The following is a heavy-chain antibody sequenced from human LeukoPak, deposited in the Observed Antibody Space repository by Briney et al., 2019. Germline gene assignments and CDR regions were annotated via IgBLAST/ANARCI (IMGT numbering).Heavy chain of an antibody. J-gene: IGHJ4*02. V-gene: IGHV3-33*01. D-gene: IGHD3-9*01. CDR2: IWYDGSNK. CDR1: GFTFSSYG. CDR3: AREGYYDILTGPKNNFDY. Sequence: GGSLRRSCAASGFTFSSYGMHWVRQAPGKGLEWVAVIWYDGSNKYYADSVKGRFTISRDNSKNTLYLQMNSLRAEDTAVYYCAREGYYDILTGPKNNFDYWGQGTLVTVSS.